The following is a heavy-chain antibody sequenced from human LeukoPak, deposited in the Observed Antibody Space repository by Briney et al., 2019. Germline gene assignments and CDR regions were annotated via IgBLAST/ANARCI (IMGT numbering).Heavy chain of an antibody. CDR1: GFNVSSNY. Sequence: GGSLRLSCAASGFNVSSNYMNWVRQAPGKGLEWVSVIYSGSSTYYADSVKGRFTISRDNSKNTLYLQMNSLRAEDTAVYYCAKNLSVDIVVVVAAYDAFDIWGQGTMVTVSS. V-gene: IGHV3-53*01. CDR3: AKNLSVDIVVVVAAYDAFDI. D-gene: IGHD2-15*01. CDR2: IYSGSST. J-gene: IGHJ3*02.